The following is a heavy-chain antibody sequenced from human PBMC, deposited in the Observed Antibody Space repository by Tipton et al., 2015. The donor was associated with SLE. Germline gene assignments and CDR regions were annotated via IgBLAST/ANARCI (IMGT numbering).Heavy chain of an antibody. J-gene: IGHJ4*02. CDR1: GYTFTSYG. CDR3: ARDNLDYDFWSGYLHGIDY. Sequence: QLVQSGAEVKKPGASVKVSCKASGYTFTSYGISWVRQAPGQGLEWMGWISAYNGNTNYAQKLQGRVTMTTDTSTSTAYMELRSLISDDTAVYYCARDNLDYDFWSGYLHGIDYWGQGPLVTVSS. D-gene: IGHD3-3*01. CDR2: ISAYNGNT. V-gene: IGHV1-18*01.